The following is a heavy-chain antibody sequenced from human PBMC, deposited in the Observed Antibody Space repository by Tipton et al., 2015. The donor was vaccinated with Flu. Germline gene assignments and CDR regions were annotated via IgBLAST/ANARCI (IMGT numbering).Heavy chain of an antibody. V-gene: IGHV4-39*07. CDR3: ARQKGGISSGYYYYFDY. Sequence: TLSLTCTVSGGSISRSSYYWGWIRQPPGEGLEWIGSIYYSGSTYYNPSLESRVTISLDTSKKRFSLKLSSVTAADTAVYYCARQKGGISSGYYYYFDYWGQGTLVTVSS. J-gene: IGHJ4*02. CDR1: GGSISRSSYY. CDR2: IYYSGST. D-gene: IGHD3-22*01.